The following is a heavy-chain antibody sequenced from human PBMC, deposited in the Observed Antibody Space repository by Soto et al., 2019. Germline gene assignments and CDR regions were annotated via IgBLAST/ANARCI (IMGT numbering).Heavy chain of an antibody. CDR3: STGNVDYVMELNY. V-gene: IGHV3-23*01. D-gene: IGHD4-17*01. CDR1: GFTFTSYA. CDR2: IRGSGGST. Sequence: GGSLRLSCAASGFTFTSYAMSWVRQAPRKRLEWVSAIRGSGGSTYYADSVRGRFTISRDNPKNTLYLQMNSLRAEDTAEYYFSTGNVDYVMELNYWGQGSLLPIS. J-gene: IGHJ4*02.